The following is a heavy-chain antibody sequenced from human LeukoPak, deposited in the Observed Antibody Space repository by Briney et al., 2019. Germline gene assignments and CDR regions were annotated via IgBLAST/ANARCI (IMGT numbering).Heavy chain of an antibody. V-gene: IGHV4-61*02. Sequence: SETLSLTCSVSGGSISSGSYYWSWIRQTAGKGLEWIGRIYTSGNTNYNPSLKSRVTISVDRSKNQFSLKLSSVTAADTAVYYCARGDDWKLGYWGQGTLVTVSS. D-gene: IGHD1-1*01. CDR3: ARGDDWKLGY. CDR2: IYTSGNT. J-gene: IGHJ4*02. CDR1: GGSISSGSYY.